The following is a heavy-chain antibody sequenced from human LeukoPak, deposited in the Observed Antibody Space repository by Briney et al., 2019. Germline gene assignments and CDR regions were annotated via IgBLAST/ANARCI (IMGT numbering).Heavy chain of an antibody. CDR1: GFTFSSHS. Sequence: PGGSLRLSCAASGFTFSSHSMNWVRQAPGKGLEWVSYFSNSFSTTYYADSVKGRFTMSRDNAKNSLFLHMNSLRVEDTAVYYCARDGGSYSDDYYFDYWGQGTLVTVSS. CDR3: ARDGGSYSDDYYFDY. D-gene: IGHD1-26*01. CDR2: FSNSFSTT. V-gene: IGHV3-48*01. J-gene: IGHJ4*02.